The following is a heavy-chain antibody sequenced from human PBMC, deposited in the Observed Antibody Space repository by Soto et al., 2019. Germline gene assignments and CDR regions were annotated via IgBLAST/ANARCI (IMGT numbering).Heavy chain of an antibody. CDR3: TTLGH. CDR1: GDTLNRFT. Sequence: QVQLVQSGAEVKKPGSSVMVSCKGSGDTLNRFTISWVRQAPGQGLEWMGRITPILNATNNAPKFQGRVTIPADKSTNAAYMELTSLTSADTAVYFCTTLGHWGQGTLVTVSP. V-gene: IGHV1-69*08. J-gene: IGHJ4*02. CDR2: ITPILNAT.